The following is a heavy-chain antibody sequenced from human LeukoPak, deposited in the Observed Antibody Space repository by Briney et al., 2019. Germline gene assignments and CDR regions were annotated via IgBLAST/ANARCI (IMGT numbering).Heavy chain of an antibody. CDR1: GGSISSGGYY. Sequence: SQTLSLTCTVSGGSISSGGYYWSWIRQHPGKGLEWIGYIYYSGSTYYNPSLKSRVTISVDTSKNQFSLKLSSVTAADTAVYYCARDAAVAGTTFDYWGQGTLVTVSS. D-gene: IGHD6-19*01. J-gene: IGHJ4*02. CDR3: ARDAAVAGTTFDY. V-gene: IGHV4-31*03. CDR2: IYYSGST.